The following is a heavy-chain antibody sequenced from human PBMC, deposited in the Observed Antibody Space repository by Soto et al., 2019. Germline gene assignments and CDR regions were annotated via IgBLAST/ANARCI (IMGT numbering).Heavy chain of an antibody. J-gene: IGHJ4*02. Sequence: QVQLVQSGAEVKKPGASVKVSCKASGYTFTSYAMHWVRQAPGQRLEWMGWINAGNGNTKYSQKFQGRVTITRDTSASTAYMELSSLRSEDTAVYYCARSGNYDFWSGCFDYWGQGTLVTVSS. CDR1: GYTFTSYA. CDR3: ARSGNYDFWSGCFDY. V-gene: IGHV1-3*01. D-gene: IGHD3-3*01. CDR2: INAGNGNT.